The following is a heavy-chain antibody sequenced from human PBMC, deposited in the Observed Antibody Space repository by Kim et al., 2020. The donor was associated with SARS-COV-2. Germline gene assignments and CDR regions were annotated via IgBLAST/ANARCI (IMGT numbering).Heavy chain of an antibody. Sequence: SVKVSCKASGGTFSSYAISWVRQAPGQGLEWMGGIIPIFGTANYAQKFQGRVTITADESTSTAYMELSSLRSEDTAVYYCARRVMQYQESGYYYYGMDVWGQGTTVTVSS. V-gene: IGHV1-69*13. D-gene: IGHD2-2*01. J-gene: IGHJ6*02. CDR3: ARRVMQYQESGYYYYGMDV. CDR2: IIPIFGTA. CDR1: GGTFSSYA.